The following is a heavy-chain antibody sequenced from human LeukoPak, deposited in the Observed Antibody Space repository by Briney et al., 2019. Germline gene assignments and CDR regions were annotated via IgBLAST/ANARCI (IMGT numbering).Heavy chain of an antibody. V-gene: IGHV3-7*04. CDR1: GFTFSSYW. CDR2: IKQDGSEK. CDR3: ARVVYGSGSYYSHYYYYYMDV. D-gene: IGHD3-10*01. J-gene: IGHJ6*03. Sequence: GGSLRPSCAASGFTFSSYWMSWVRQAPGKGLEWVANIKQDGSEKYYVDSVKGRFTISRDNAKNSLYLQMNSLRAEDTAVYYCARVVYGSGSYYSHYYYYYMDVWGKGTTVTVSS.